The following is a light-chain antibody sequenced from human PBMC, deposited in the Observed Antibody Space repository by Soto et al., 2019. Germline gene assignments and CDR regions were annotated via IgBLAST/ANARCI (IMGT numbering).Light chain of an antibody. CDR1: QTISIY. CDR3: QQSYSTPYT. J-gene: IGKJ2*01. Sequence: DIPMTQSPSSLSASVGDRVTITCRASQTISIYLNWYQQKPGKAPKLLIFTASSFQSGVPSRFSGSGSGTDFTLTISSLQPEDFATYYCQQSYSTPYTFGQGTKLEIK. CDR2: TAS. V-gene: IGKV1-39*01.